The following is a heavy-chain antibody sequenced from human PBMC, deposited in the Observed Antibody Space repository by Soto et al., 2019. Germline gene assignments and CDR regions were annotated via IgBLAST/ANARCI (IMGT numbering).Heavy chain of an antibody. Sequence: EVQLLESGGDLIQPGGSLRLSCVASGFTFSSYALSWVHQAPGQGLEWVSGISSGGTNTYYTDSVKGRFTVSRDDFKNTLYLQLDSLRAEDTAIYYCVTGVYEIGGYYYDVFDHWGQGTRVTVS. D-gene: IGHD3-22*01. CDR1: GFTFSSYA. V-gene: IGHV3-23*01. CDR3: VTGVYEIGGYYYDVFDH. J-gene: IGHJ4*02. CDR2: ISSGGTNT.